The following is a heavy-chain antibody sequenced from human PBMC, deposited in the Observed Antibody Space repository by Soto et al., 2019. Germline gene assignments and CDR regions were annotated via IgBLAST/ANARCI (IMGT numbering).Heavy chain of an antibody. CDR2: VYHSGGA. J-gene: IGHJ6*02. CDR1: GGSSSSYY. Sequence: PSETLSLTCAVYGGSSSSYYWSWIRQPPGKGLEWIGEVYHSGGANYNPSLKSRVTISEDTSKNQFSLKLKSVTAADTAVYYCGAVASSADFYGKDVWGQGTKVTVYS. D-gene: IGHD6-19*01. CDR3: GAVASSADFYGKDV. V-gene: IGHV4-34*01.